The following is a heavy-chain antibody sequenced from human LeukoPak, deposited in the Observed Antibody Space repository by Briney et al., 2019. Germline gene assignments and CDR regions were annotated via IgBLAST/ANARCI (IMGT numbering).Heavy chain of an antibody. Sequence: SETLSLTCAVYGGSFSGYYWTWIRQPPGKGLEWIGEINHSGNTNYNPSLKSRVAISVDTSKNQFSLKLSSVIAADTAMHYCARSKDGSGFAAYWGQGTQVTVSS. CDR3: ARSKDGSGFAAY. CDR1: GGSFSGYY. D-gene: IGHD3-22*01. J-gene: IGHJ4*02. CDR2: INHSGNT. V-gene: IGHV4-34*01.